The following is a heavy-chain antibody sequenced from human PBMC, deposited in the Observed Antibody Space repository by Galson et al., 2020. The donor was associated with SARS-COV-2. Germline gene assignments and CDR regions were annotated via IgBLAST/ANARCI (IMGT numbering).Heavy chain of an antibody. J-gene: IGHJ5*02. CDR2: IRGKAYDGAT. CDR3: SGNKHEFWTGYYTFWFDP. V-gene: IGHV3-49*03. D-gene: IGHD3-3*01. CDR1: GWKLGDYA. Sequence: GGSLRLSCTASGWKLGDYAVSWFRQAPGKGLEWVGFIRGKAYDGATEYAASVKGRFTISRDDSKNIAYLKMNSLKAEDTGVYYCSGNKHEFWTGYYTFWFDPWGQGTLVTVSS.